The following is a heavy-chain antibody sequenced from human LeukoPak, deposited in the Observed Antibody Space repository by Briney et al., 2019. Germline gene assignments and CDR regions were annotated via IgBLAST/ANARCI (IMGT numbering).Heavy chain of an antibody. CDR1: GFTIDAYA. CDR2: ISRNSGSI. J-gene: IGHJ4*02. V-gene: IGHV3-9*01. CDR3: AKDFSWGRAVSHPYYFDY. D-gene: IGHD7-27*01. Sequence: GKSLRLSCAASGFTIDAYAMHWVRQAPGKGLEWVSGISRNSGSIGYADSVKGRFTISRDNAKKSLYLQMNSLRAEDTALYYCAKDFSWGRAVSHPYYFDYWGQGTLVTVSS.